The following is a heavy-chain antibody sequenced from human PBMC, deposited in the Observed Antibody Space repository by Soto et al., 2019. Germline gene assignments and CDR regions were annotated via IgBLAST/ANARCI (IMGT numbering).Heavy chain of an antibody. V-gene: IGHV1-69*06. Sequence: SVKVSCKASGDTFSSNAISWVRQAPGQGLEWMGGIIPIFSTADYAQKFRGRVTISADTSTNTAYMDLSSLTSDDTAVYYCARGVLWFGDLLDNYYHYYGMDVWGQGTTVTVSS. CDR1: GDTFSSNA. CDR3: ARGVLWFGDLLDNYYHYYGMDV. J-gene: IGHJ6*02. D-gene: IGHD3-10*01. CDR2: IIPIFSTA.